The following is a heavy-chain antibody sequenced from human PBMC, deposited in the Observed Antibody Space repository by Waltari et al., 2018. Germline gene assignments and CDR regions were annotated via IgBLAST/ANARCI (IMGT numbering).Heavy chain of an antibody. CDR3: ARDRGRGLYLDS. CDR2: VRGDGRT. Sequence: QLQLQESGPGLVKPSGTLSLTCTVSGESMSSSYVWNWVRQPPGKVLEWIGQVRGDGRTNYNPSFASRLTISLDTSTDHFSLRLTSATAADTAVYYCARDRGRGLYLDSWGQGILVTVSP. D-gene: IGHD2-15*01. CDR1: GESMSSSYV. V-gene: IGHV4-4*02. J-gene: IGHJ4*02.